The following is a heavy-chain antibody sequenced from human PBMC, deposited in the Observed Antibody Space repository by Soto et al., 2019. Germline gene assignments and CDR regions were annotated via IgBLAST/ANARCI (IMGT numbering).Heavy chain of an antibody. CDR2: INAGNGNT. V-gene: IGHV1-3*01. J-gene: IGHJ4*02. CDR1: GYTFTSYA. D-gene: IGHD6-13*01. Sequence: ASVKVSCKASGYTFTSYAMHWVRQAPGQRLEWMGWINAGNGNTKYSQKFQGRVTITRDTSASTAYMELSSLRSEDTAVYYCARDGYSSSWYFWYFDYWGQGTLVTVSS. CDR3: ARDGYSSSWYFWYFDY.